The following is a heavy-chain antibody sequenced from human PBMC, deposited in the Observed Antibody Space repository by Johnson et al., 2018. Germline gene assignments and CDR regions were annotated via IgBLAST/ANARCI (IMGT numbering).Heavy chain of an antibody. CDR2: IYSDDAT. V-gene: IGHV3-66*01. CDR1: GFTFRTKY. CDR3: AIMGPYGDKGFDI. J-gene: IGHJ3*02. Sequence: VQLQESGGGLVQPGGSLRLPCATSGFTFRTKYMSWVRQAPGKGLVWISVIYSDDATYYADSVRGRFTISRDNSKDTLLLQMNSLRPEETAVYYCAIMGPYGDKGFDIWGQGTMVTVSS. D-gene: IGHD4-17*01.